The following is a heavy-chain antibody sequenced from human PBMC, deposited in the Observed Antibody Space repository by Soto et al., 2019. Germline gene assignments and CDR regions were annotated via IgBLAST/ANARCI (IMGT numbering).Heavy chain of an antibody. CDR2: ISYDGSNK. D-gene: IGHD6-13*01. Sequence: GGSLRLSCAASGFTFSSYGMHWVRQAPGKGLEWVAVISYDGSNKYYADSVKGRFTISRDNSKNTLYLQMNSLRAEDTAVYYCAFPSREDAFDIWGQGTMVTVSS. CDR3: AFPSREDAFDI. V-gene: IGHV3-30*03. CDR1: GFTFSSYG. J-gene: IGHJ3*02.